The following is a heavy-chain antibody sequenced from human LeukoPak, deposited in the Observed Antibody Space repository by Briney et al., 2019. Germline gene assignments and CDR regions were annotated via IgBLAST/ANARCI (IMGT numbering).Heavy chain of an antibody. V-gene: IGHV4-4*07. Sequence: SETLSLTCTVSGGSISSYYWSWIRQPAGKGLEWIGRIYTSGSTNYNPSLKSRVTMSVDTSKNQFSLKLSSVTAADTAVYYCASHPLQAIVGATLGAFDIWGQGTMVTVSS. CDR2: IYTSGST. CDR1: GGSISSYY. J-gene: IGHJ3*02. CDR3: ASHPLQAIVGATLGAFDI. D-gene: IGHD1-26*01.